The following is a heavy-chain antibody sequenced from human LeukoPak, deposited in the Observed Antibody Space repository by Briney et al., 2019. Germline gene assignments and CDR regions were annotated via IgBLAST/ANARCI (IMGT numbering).Heavy chain of an antibody. J-gene: IGHJ4*02. CDR3: ARRFLRLGELSPIDY. V-gene: IGHV4-39*01. CDR2: IYYSGST. CDR1: GDSISSTSYY. D-gene: IGHD3-16*02. Sequence: PSETLSLTCTVSGDSISSTSYYWDWIRQPPGKGLEWIGSIYYSGSTYYNPSLKSRVTISVDTSKNQFSLKLSSVTAADTAVYYCARRFLRLGELSPIDYWGQGTLVTVSS.